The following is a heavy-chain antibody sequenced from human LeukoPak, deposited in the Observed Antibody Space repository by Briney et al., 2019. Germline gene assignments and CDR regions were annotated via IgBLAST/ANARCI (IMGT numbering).Heavy chain of an antibody. J-gene: IGHJ4*02. CDR2: ISYSGST. CDR1: GGSISNYY. Sequence: SETLSLTCTVPGGSISNYYWSWIRQPPGKGLEWIGYISYSGSTNYNPPLKSRVTISVDTSKNQFSLKLTSVTAADTAVYYCARRGFLDCWGQGTLVTVSS. V-gene: IGHV4-59*08. CDR3: ARRGFLDC. D-gene: IGHD2/OR15-2a*01.